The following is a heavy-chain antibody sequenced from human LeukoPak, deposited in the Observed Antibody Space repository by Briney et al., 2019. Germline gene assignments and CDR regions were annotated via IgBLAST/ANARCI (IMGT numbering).Heavy chain of an antibody. CDR1: GGSISSYY. J-gene: IGHJ5*02. CDR2: IYTSGST. D-gene: IGHD3-22*01. V-gene: IGHV4-4*07. CDR3: ARDRYYYDSSGYYNWFDP. Sequence: SETLSLTCTVSGGSISSYYWSWIRQPAGKGLEWIGRIYTSGSTNYNPSLKSRVSMSVDTSKNQFSLKLSSVTAADTAVYYCARDRYYYDSSGYYNWFDPWGQGTLVTVSS.